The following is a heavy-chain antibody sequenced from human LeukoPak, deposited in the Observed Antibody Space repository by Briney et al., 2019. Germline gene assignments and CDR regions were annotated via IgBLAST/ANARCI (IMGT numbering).Heavy chain of an antibody. CDR3: ATSGGDYGDYGPYNLGGYYYYYYMDV. V-gene: IGHV3-23*01. D-gene: IGHD4-17*01. J-gene: IGHJ6*03. Sequence: GGTLRLSCAASGFTFSSYGMSWVRQAPGKGLEWVSAISGSGGSTYYADSVRGRFTISRDNSKNTLYLQMNSLRAEDTAVYYCATSGGDYGDYGPYNLGGYYYYYYMDVWGKGTTVTISS. CDR2: ISGSGGST. CDR1: GFTFSSYG.